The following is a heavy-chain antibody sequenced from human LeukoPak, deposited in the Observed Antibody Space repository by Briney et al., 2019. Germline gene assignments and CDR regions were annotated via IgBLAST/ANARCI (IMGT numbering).Heavy chain of an antibody. CDR2: IDSDGSSA. CDR3: ARDTMLGMGNP. CDR1: GFTFSNYW. V-gene: IGHV3-74*01. D-gene: IGHD3-10*02. J-gene: IGHJ5*02. Sequence: GGSLRLSCVASGFTFSNYWMHWVRQAPGKGLVWVSRIDSDGSSARYADSVKGRFTISGDNAKDTLYLQMNSLRDEDTAVYYCARDTMLGMGNPWGQGTLVTVSS.